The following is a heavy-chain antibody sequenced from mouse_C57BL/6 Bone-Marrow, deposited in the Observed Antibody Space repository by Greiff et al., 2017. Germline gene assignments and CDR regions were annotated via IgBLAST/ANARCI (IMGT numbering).Heavy chain of an antibody. CDR2: IYPGSGNT. CDR1: GYSFTSYY. Sequence: VQLQQSGPELVKPGASVKISCKASGYSFTSYYIHWVKQRPGQGLEWIGWIYPGSGNTKYNEKFKGKATLTADTSSSTAYMQLSSLTSEDSAVYYCARDYYGNYVAMDYWGQGTSGTVSS. V-gene: IGHV1-66*01. CDR3: ARDYYGNYVAMDY. J-gene: IGHJ4*01. D-gene: IGHD2-1*01.